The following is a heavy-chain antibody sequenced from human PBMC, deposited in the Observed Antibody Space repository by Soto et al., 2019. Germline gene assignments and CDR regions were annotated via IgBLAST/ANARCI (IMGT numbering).Heavy chain of an antibody. CDR3: ARYYRGSGRYFFDY. D-gene: IGHD6-19*01. CDR2: INQDGGVT. CDR1: GFTFTSYA. Sequence: HPGGSLRLSCAASGFTFTSYAMSWVRQAPGKGLEWVANINQDGGVTYYVDSVGGRFTISRDNTKDSLYLQMNSPRSEDTAIYYCARYYRGSGRYFFDYWGQGTPVTVSS. V-gene: IGHV3-7*03. J-gene: IGHJ4*02.